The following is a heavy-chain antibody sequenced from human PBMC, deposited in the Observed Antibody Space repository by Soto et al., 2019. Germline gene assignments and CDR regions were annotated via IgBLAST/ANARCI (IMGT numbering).Heavy chain of an antibody. Sequence: SVKVSCKASGFTFFTSAVQWVRQARGQRLEWIGWIVVASGNTNYAQQFQERVTITRDMSTNTAYMELSSLRSEDTAVYYCAADPYCGGDCYFDYWGQGIMVTVSS. CDR2: IVVASGNT. CDR1: GFTFFTSA. V-gene: IGHV1-58*01. D-gene: IGHD2-21*02. J-gene: IGHJ4*02. CDR3: AADPYCGGDCYFDY.